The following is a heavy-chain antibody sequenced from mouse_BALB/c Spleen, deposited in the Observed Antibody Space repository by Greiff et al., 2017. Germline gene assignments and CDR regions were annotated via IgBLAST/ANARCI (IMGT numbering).Heavy chain of an antibody. CDR3: ARTSAYYGNYDYYAMDY. V-gene: IGHV1-7*01. D-gene: IGHD2-10*01. CDR1: GYTFTSYW. Sequence: QVQLKQSGAELAKPGASVKMSCKASGYTFTSYWMHWVKQRPGQGLEWIGYINPSTGYPEYNQKFKDKATLTAEKSSSTAYMQLSSLTSEDSAVYYCARTSAYYGNYDYYAMDYWGQGTSVTVSS. CDR2: INPSTGYP. J-gene: IGHJ4*01.